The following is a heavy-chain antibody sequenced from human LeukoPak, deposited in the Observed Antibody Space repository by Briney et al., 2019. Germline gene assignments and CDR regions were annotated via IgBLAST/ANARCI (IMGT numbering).Heavy chain of an antibody. Sequence: GGSLRLSCAAFGFTFSRSWMTWVRQVPGKGLEWVASIKEDGSEKKYLDSVRGRFTISRDNAKKSLYLQMNSLRAEDTAVYYCARDDGRGFDYWGQGTLVTVSS. V-gene: IGHV3-7*01. CDR2: IKEDGSEK. CDR3: ARDDGRGFDY. J-gene: IGHJ4*02. CDR1: GFTFSRSW. D-gene: IGHD2-15*01.